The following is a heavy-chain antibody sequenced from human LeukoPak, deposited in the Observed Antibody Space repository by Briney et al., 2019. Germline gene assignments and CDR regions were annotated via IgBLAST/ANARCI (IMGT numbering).Heavy chain of an antibody. V-gene: IGHV4-59*08. CDR3: ARQFFEYTAYDLPPLFWSFDT. CDR1: GGSTSSSY. D-gene: IGHD5-12*01. J-gene: IGHJ3*02. CDR2: VHYNGNN. Sequence: PSETLSLTCTVSGGSTSSSYWSWIRHSPGKGLEWIGHVHYNGNNDYNPSLKSRVTMSVHTSKNQLSLNLSSVAASDTAVYYCARQFFEYTAYDLPPLFWSFDTWGQGTIVTVSS.